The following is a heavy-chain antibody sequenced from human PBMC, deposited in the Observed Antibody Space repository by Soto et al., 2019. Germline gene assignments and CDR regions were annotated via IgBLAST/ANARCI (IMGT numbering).Heavy chain of an antibody. J-gene: IGHJ6*02. V-gene: IGHV3-30-3*01. Sequence: QVQLVESGGGVVQPWRSLRLSCAASGFTFISYAMHWVRQAPGKGLEWVAVISFDGSTEYYADSVKGRFTISRDNSKNTVYLQMNSLRSEDTAVYYCARSRHGSGSYTHFYYGLDVWGQGTTVTVSS. CDR3: ARSRHGSGSYTHFYYGLDV. CDR2: ISFDGSTE. D-gene: IGHD3-10*01. CDR1: GFTFISYA.